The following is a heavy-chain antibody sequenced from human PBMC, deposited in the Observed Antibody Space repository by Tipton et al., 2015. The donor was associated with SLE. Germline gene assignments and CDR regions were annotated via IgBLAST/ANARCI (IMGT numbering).Heavy chain of an antibody. J-gene: IGHJ6*03. CDR1: GGSISSYY. D-gene: IGHD5-24*01. CDR2: IYTSGST. Sequence: TLSLTCTVSGGSISSYYWGWIRQPPGKGLEWIGYIYTSGSTNYNPSLKSRVTISVDTSKNQFSLKLSSLTAADTAVYYCASYVEMATTLMDVWGKGTTVTVSS. V-gene: IGHV4-4*08. CDR3: ASYVEMATTLMDV.